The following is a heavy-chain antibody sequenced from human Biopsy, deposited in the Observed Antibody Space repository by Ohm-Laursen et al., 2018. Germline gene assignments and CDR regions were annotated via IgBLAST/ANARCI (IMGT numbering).Heavy chain of an antibody. CDR3: GRSYGIMAAPVHL. Sequence: SLRLSRAASGFTFSDYQMSWIRQTTGKGLEWVSHISSGGSTIFHADSVKGRFTISRDDAKGSLYLQMTNLRAEDTAVYYCGRSYGIMAAPVHLWGRGTLVTVSS. J-gene: IGHJ2*01. D-gene: IGHD3-16*01. V-gene: IGHV3-11*01. CDR1: GFTFSDYQ. CDR2: ISSGGSTI.